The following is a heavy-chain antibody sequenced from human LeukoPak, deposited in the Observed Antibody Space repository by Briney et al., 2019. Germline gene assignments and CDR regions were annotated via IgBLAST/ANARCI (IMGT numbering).Heavy chain of an antibody. CDR3: ARAPRKLVAGGPAIGHYDYVWGSYRYQAFDI. Sequence: EASVKVSCKASGYTFTSYYMHWVRQAPGQGLEWMGIINPSGGSTSYAQKCQGRVTMIRDTSTSTVYMELSSLRSEDTAVYYCARAPRKLVAGGPAIGHYDYVWGSYRYQAFDIWGQGTMVTVSS. V-gene: IGHV1-46*01. J-gene: IGHJ3*02. CDR2: INPSGGST. CDR1: GYTFTSYY. D-gene: IGHD3-16*02.